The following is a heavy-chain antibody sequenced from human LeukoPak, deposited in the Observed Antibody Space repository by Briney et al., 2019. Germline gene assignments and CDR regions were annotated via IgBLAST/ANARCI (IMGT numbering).Heavy chain of an antibody. CDR1: GYSSSTYW. Sequence: PGESLQISCQGSGYSSSTYWIGWVRQLPGKRLEWMGIIYPRDSDIRYSPSFQGQVTISADKSISTAYLQWSSLQASDTAIYYCARGSSGYWFDPWGQGTLVTVSS. J-gene: IGHJ5*02. D-gene: IGHD6-19*01. CDR3: ARGSSGYWFDP. V-gene: IGHV5-51*01. CDR2: IYPRDSDI.